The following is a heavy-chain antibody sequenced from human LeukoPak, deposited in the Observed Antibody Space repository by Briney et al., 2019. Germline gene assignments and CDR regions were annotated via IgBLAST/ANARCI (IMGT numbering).Heavy chain of an antibody. V-gene: IGHV3-23*01. CDR1: GFTFSHYA. D-gene: IGHD2-2*01. CDR2: ISGTGTNT. J-gene: IGHJ5*02. CDR3: AKSTAVIVLPASMWFDP. Sequence: PGGSLILSCAASGFTFSHYAMRWVRQAPGNGLEWVSPISGTGTNTSYAASVKGRVTISSHNSNSTLYLQMTRLSAEDTAVYYCAKSTAVIVLPASMWFDPWGQGTLVTVSS.